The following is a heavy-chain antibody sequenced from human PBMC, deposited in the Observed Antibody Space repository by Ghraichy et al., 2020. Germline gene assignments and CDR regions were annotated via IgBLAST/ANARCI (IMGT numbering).Heavy chain of an antibody. Sequence: SETLSLTCAVYGGSFSGYYWSWIRQRPGKGLEWIGEINHSGSTNYNPSLKSRVTISRDTSKNQFSLKLNSVTAADTAVYYCARVKMGAYCIGSIWYSLNSDYWGHGILVTVSS. CDR1: GGSFSGYY. D-gene: IGHD2-8*02. CDR3: ARVKMGAYCIGSIWYSLNSDY. CDR2: INHSGST. J-gene: IGHJ4*01. V-gene: IGHV4-34*01.